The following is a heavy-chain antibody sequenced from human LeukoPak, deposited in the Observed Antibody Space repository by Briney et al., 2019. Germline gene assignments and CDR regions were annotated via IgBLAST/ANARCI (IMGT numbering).Heavy chain of an antibody. CDR1: GYTFTSYG. V-gene: IGHV1-18*01. D-gene: IGHD3-10*01. Sequence: ASVKVSCKASGYTFTSYGISWVRQAPGQGLEWMGWISAYNGSTNYAQKLQGRVTMTTDTSTSTAYMELRSLRSDDTAVYYCARDGGSLYHYYYGMDVWGQGTTVTVSS. CDR3: ARDGGSLYHYYYGMDV. CDR2: ISAYNGST. J-gene: IGHJ6*02.